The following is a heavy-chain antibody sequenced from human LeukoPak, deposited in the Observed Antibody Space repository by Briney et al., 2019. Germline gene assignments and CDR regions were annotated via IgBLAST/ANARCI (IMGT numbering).Heavy chain of an antibody. CDR1: GFTVSSNY. J-gene: IGHJ4*02. CDR3: AKTLSGSWYYDY. D-gene: IGHD6-13*01. CDR2: ISGSGGST. Sequence: GGSLRLSCAASGFTVSSNYMSWVRQAPGKGLEWVSAISGSGGSTYYADSVKGRFTISRDNSKNTLYLQMNSLRAEDTAVYYCAKTLSGSWYYDYWGQGTLVTVSS. V-gene: IGHV3-23*01.